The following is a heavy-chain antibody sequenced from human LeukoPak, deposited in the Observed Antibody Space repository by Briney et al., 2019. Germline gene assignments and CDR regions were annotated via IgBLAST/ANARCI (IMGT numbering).Heavy chain of an antibody. Sequence: SETLSLTCTVSGYSITGGYYWGWIRQPAGKGLEWIGRIHYSGNTKYNPSLNGRLSISVDTSKNQFSLNITPVTAADTAVYYCARGGLYWFDPWGQGTQVTVSS. CDR2: IHYSGNT. CDR3: ARGGLYWFDP. J-gene: IGHJ5*02. D-gene: IGHD3-10*01. V-gene: IGHV4-38-2*02. CDR1: GYSITGGYY.